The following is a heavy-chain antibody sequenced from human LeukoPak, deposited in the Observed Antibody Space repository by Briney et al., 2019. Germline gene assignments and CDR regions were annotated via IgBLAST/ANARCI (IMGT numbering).Heavy chain of an antibody. Sequence: AGGSLRLSCAASGFTFSSYGMHWVRQAPGKGLEWVAVISYDGSNKYYADSVKGRFTISRDNSKNTLYLQMNSLRAEDTAVYYCAKSPMVRGVFGYFDYWGQGTLVTVSS. CDR1: GFTFSSYG. CDR2: ISYDGSNK. CDR3: AKSPMVRGVFGYFDY. J-gene: IGHJ4*02. V-gene: IGHV3-30*18. D-gene: IGHD3-10*01.